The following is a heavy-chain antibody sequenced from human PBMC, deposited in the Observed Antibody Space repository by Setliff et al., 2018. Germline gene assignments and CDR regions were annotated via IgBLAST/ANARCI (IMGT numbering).Heavy chain of an antibody. D-gene: IGHD2-21*02. V-gene: IGHV3-11*05. CDR1: GFTFSGYY. CDR3: AKDPHPAYCGGDCSFT. J-gene: IGHJ4*02. CDR2: ISSSSSYT. Sequence: GGSLRLSCAASGFTFSGYYMQWVRQAPGKGLEWVSYISSSSSYTNYADSVKGRFTISRDNSKNTLYLQMSTLRAEDTAMYYCAKDPHPAYCGGDCSFTWGQGTLVTVSS.